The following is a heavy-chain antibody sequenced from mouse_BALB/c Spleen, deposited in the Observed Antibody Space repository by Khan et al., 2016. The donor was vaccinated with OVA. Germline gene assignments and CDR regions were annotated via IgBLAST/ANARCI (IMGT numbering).Heavy chain of an antibody. J-gene: IGHJ2*01. V-gene: IGHV1-7*01. CDR2: IIPTSGYT. CDR3: TRDRIDY. CDR1: GYSFTTYW. Sequence: QVQLKQSGAELAKPGASVKMSCKVSGYSFTTYWMHYLKQRPGRGLVWIGYIIPTSGYTNYNETLKDRASLSADRSSSTAYMQLNTLTSEDSAVYYCTRDRIDYWGQGTTLTVSS.